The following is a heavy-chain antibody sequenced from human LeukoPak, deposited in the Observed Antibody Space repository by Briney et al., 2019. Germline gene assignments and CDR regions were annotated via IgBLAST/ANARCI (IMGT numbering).Heavy chain of an antibody. CDR3: AKDRYSNYGNWFDP. Sequence: QPGGSLRLSCAASGFTFSNYAMNWVRQAPGKGLEWVSGISGSGGGTYYADSVKGRFTISRDNSKNTLYLQMISLRAEDTAVYYCAKDRYSNYGNWFDPWGQGTLVTVFS. CDR2: ISGSGGGT. D-gene: IGHD4-11*01. J-gene: IGHJ5*02. V-gene: IGHV3-23*01. CDR1: GFTFSNYA.